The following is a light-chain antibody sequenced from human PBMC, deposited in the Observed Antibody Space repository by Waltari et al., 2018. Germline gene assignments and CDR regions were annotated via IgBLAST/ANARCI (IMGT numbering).Light chain of an antibody. CDR2: WAS. V-gene: IGKV4-1*01. J-gene: IGKJ1*01. CDR3: QQYYDNPQT. CDR1: QSVLYSSDNKNY. Sequence: DFVLTQSPASLTVSRGERATINGTASQSVLYSSDNKNYLAWLQHKPGQPPKLLFSWASTRESGVPDRFSGSGSGTEFTLTISSLQAEDVGTYYCQQYYDNPQTFGQGTRVELK.